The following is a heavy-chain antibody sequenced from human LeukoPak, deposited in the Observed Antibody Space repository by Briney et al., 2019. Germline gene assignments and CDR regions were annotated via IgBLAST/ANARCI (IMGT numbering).Heavy chain of an antibody. CDR1: GGFISSYY. CDR2: IYYSGST. V-gene: IGHV4-59*01. J-gene: IGHJ5*02. D-gene: IGHD3-3*01. Sequence: SETLSLTCTVSGGFISSYYWSWIRQPPGKGLEWIGYIYYSGSTNYNPSLKSRVTISVDTSKNQFSLKLSSVTAADTAVYYCARDKRFLEWLTWGQGTLVTVSS. CDR3: ARDKRFLEWLT.